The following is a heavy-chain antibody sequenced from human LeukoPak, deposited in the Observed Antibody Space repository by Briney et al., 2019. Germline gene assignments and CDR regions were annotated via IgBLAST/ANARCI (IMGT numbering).Heavy chain of an antibody. Sequence: GGSLSLSCAGSAFTFSSYWMSWVRQAPGKGLEWVSVIYSGGSTYYADSVKGRFTISRDNSKNTLYLQMNSLRAEDTAVYYCARDRSSSLGWFDPWGQGTLVTVSS. V-gene: IGHV3-66*01. CDR2: IYSGGST. CDR3: ARDRSSSLGWFDP. J-gene: IGHJ5*02. CDR1: AFTFSSYW. D-gene: IGHD6-13*01.